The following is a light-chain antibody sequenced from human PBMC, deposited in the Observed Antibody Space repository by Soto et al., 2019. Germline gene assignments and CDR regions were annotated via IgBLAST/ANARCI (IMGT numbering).Light chain of an antibody. CDR3: QQYNTYPWT. CDR1: QSISSW. J-gene: IGKJ1*01. V-gene: IGKV1-5*03. Sequence: DIPMTQSPSTLSASVGDRVTITCRASQSISSWLAWYQQRPGKAPNLLIYKASSLESGVPSSFSGSGSGTEFTLTISSLQPDDFATYYCQQYNTYPWTFGQGTKVEIK. CDR2: KAS.